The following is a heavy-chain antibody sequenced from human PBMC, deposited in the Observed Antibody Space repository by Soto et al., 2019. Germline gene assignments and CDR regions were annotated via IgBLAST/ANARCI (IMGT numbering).Heavy chain of an antibody. CDR2: IIPIFGTA. J-gene: IGHJ4*02. D-gene: IGHD3-10*01. CDR3: ARARPNDYYGSVSYLFDY. V-gene: IGHV1-69*01. Sequence: QVQLVQSGAEVTKPGSSLKVSCKASGGTFSSYAISWVRQAPGQGLEWMGGIIPIFGTANYAQKFQGRGTITADEATSTAYMELSSLRSEDTAVYYCARARPNDYYGSVSYLFDYWGQGTLVTVSS. CDR1: GGTFSSYA.